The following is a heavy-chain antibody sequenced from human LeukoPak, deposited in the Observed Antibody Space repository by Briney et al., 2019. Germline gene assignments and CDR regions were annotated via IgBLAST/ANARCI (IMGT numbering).Heavy chain of an antibody. CDR2: IHHSGGT. V-gene: IGHV4-4*02. J-gene: IGHJ4*02. D-gene: IGHD5-18*01. Sequence: SETLSLTCTVSGASVSRNKWSFVRQPPGERLEWIGEIHHSGGTNYNPSLKSRVTMSLDNSNNHFSLKLRSVTAAATAVYYCARDRGEYSYAYDYWGQGTLVTVSS. CDR3: ARDRGEYSYAYDY. CDR1: GASVSRNK.